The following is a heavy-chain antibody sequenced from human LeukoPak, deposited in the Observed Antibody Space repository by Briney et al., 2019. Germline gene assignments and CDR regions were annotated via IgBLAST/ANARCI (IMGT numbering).Heavy chain of an antibody. V-gene: IGHV4-59*01. CDR3: ASGRHYYDSSGYHPYFDY. D-gene: IGHD3-22*01. Sequence: PSETLSLTCTVSGGSISSYYWSWIRQPPGKGLEWIGYIYYSGSTNYNPSLKSRVTISVDTSKNQFSLKLSSVTAADTAVYYCASGRHYYDSSGYHPYFDYWGQGTLVTVSS. J-gene: IGHJ4*02. CDR2: IYYSGST. CDR1: GGSISSYY.